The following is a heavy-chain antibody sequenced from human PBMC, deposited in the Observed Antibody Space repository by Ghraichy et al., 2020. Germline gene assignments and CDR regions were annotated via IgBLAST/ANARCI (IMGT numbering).Heavy chain of an antibody. CDR1: GGSISSSSYY. CDR2: IYYSGST. D-gene: IGHD3-22*01. Sequence: SETLSLTCTVSGGSISSSSYYWGWIRQPPGKGLEWIGSIYYSGSTYYNPSLKSRVTISVDTSKNQFSLKLSSVTAADTAVYYCARVAYDSSGYYYDAFDIWGQGTMLTVSS. V-gene: IGHV4-39*07. J-gene: IGHJ3*02. CDR3: ARVAYDSSGYYYDAFDI.